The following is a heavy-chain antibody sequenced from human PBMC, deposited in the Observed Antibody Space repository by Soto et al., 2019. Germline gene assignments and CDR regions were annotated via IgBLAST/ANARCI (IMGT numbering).Heavy chain of an antibody. CDR1: GGSISSYY. Sequence: SETLSLTCTVSGGSISSYYWSLIRQPPGQGLEWIGYIYYSASTNYSPSLKSRVTISVDTSKNQFSLNLSSVTAADTAVYYCARHLPYCGGDCYSLDYWGQGTLVTVS. D-gene: IGHD2-21*02. CDR2: IYYSAST. V-gene: IGHV4-59*08. CDR3: ARHLPYCGGDCYSLDY. J-gene: IGHJ4*02.